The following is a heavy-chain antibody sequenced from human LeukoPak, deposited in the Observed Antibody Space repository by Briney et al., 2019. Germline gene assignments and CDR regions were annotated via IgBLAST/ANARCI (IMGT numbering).Heavy chain of an antibody. Sequence: ASVKVSCKASGYTFTSCDINWVRQATGQGPEWMGWMNPNSGNTGYAQKFQDRVTMTRNTSITTAYMELSSLRSEDTAVYYCARVYGGNLRIDYWGQGTLVTVSS. CDR1: GYTFTSCD. D-gene: IGHD4-23*01. CDR3: ARVYGGNLRIDY. V-gene: IGHV1-8*01. J-gene: IGHJ4*02. CDR2: MNPNSGNT.